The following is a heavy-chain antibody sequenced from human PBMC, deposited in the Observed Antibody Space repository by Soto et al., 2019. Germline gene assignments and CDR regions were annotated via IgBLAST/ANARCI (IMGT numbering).Heavy chain of an antibody. Sequence: QVQLVQSGAEVKKPGASVKVSCKASGYTFSTYGISWVRQAPGQGLEWVGWIKTYNGNTNYAQQLQGRVTMTTDTSTSTAYMELRSLRSDDTAVYYCAREAVAGTKGFDYWGQGTLVTVSS. CDR1: GYTFSTYG. V-gene: IGHV1-18*01. CDR3: AREAVAGTKGFDY. D-gene: IGHD6-19*01. CDR2: IKTYNGNT. J-gene: IGHJ4*02.